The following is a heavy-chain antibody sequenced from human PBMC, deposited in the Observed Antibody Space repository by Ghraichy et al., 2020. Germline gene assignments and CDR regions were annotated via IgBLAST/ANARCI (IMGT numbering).Heavy chain of an antibody. V-gene: IGHV3-66*02. J-gene: IGHJ6*02. CDR1: GFTVSSNY. CDR3: ATYGGVVVTAIPIYYYYGMDV. D-gene: IGHD2-21*02. CDR2: IYSGGST. Sequence: GSLRLSCAASGFTVSSNYMSWVRQAPGKGLEWVSVIYSGGSTYYADSVKGRFTISRDNSKNTLYLQMNSLRAEDTAVYYCATYGGVVVTAIPIYYYYGMDVWGQGTTVTVSS.